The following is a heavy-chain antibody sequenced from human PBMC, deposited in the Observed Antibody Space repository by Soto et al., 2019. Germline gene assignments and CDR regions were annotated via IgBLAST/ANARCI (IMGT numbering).Heavy chain of an antibody. V-gene: IGHV4-59*01. CDR2: VYYSGGT. Sequence: QAQLQESGPGLVKPSETLSLTCTVSGDSITSYYWSWIRQPPGKGLEWIGYVYYSGGTNYSPSLKSRVTISLDTSKSQFSLKVNSMTTADTAVYYCARGHGDYYFASWGQGILVTVSS. CDR3: ARGHGDYYFAS. CDR1: GDSITSYY. D-gene: IGHD4-17*01. J-gene: IGHJ4*02.